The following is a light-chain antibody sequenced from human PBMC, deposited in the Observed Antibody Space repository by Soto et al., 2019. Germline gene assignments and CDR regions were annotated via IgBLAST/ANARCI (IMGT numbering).Light chain of an antibody. CDR2: ATS. Sequence: DIQMTQSPATLSASVGDRVTITFRASQSISSYLNWYQQKPGTVPKLLIYATSNLQSGVPSRFSGRGFGTDFTLTISSLQPEDFATYYCQQSFTTPSFGQGTRLEIK. V-gene: IGKV1-39*01. J-gene: IGKJ5*01. CDR3: QQSFTTPS. CDR1: QSISSY.